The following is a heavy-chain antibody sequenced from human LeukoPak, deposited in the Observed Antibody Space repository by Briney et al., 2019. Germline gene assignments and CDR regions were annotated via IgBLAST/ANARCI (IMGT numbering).Heavy chain of an antibody. CDR1: GGSFSGYY. J-gene: IGHJ4*02. CDR2: INHSGST. Sequence: SETLSLTCAVYGGSFSGYYWSWIRQPPGKGPEWIGEINHSGSTDYNPSLKSRVTISVDTSKNQSSLKLSSVTAADTAVYYCARDRNLRKLYYFDYWGQGTLVTVSS. V-gene: IGHV4-34*01. CDR3: ARDRNLRKLYYFDY. D-gene: IGHD5-12*01.